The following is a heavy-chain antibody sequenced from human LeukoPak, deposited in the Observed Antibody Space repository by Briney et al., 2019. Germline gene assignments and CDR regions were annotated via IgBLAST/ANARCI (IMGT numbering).Heavy chain of an antibody. D-gene: IGHD6-6*01. V-gene: IGHV3-74*01. CDR3: ASYSTSSRAGFDY. CDR2: SKSDGSST. J-gene: IGHJ4*02. CDR1: GFTFSGDW. Sequence: GGSLRLSCAVSGFTFSGDWMHWVRQAPGKGLVWVSRSKSDGSSTSYADSVKGRFTISRDNAKNTLYLQMNSLRTEDTAVYYCASYSTSSRAGFDYWGQGTLVTVSS.